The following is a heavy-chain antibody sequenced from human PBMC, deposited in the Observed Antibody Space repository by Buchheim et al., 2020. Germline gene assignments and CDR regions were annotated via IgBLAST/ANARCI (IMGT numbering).Heavy chain of an antibody. CDR1: GYTFTSYY. Sequence: QVQLVQSGAEVKKPGASVKVSCKASGYTFTSYYMHWVRQAPGQGLEWMGIINPSGGSTSYAQKFPGSVTMTRDTSTSRVYMELSSLRSEDTAVYYCARAGPSGSYVKSSYYFDYWGQGTL. CDR3: ARAGPSGSYVKSSYYFDY. J-gene: IGHJ4*02. CDR2: INPSGGST. D-gene: IGHD1-26*01. V-gene: IGHV1-46*01.